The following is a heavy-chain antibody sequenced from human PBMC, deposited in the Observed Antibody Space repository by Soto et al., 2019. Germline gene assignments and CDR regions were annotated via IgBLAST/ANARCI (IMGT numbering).Heavy chain of an antibody. CDR2: IIPIFGTA. Sequence: SVKLSCKASGCTFSSYAISWVRQAPKQGLEWMGGIIPIFGTANYAQKFQGRVTITADNSKNTLYLQMNSLRAEDTAVYYCAKDLVVVVPAAMLRHPNQDNWFDPWGQGTLVTVSS. V-gene: IGHV1-69*06. J-gene: IGHJ5*02. CDR3: AKDLVVVVPAAMLRHPNQDNWFDP. CDR1: GCTFSSYA. D-gene: IGHD2-2*01.